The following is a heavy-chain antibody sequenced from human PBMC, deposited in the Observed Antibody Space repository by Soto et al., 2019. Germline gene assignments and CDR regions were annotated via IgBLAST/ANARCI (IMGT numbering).Heavy chain of an antibody. D-gene: IGHD4-17*01. V-gene: IGHV4-30-4*01. J-gene: IGHJ5*02. Sequence: SETLSLTCTVSGGSISSGDYYWSWIRQPPGKGLEWIGYIYYSGSTYYNPSLKSRVTISVDTSKNQFSLKLSSVTAADTAVYYCARTIGDYWFDPWGQGTLVTVSS. CDR1: GGSISSGDYY. CDR2: IYYSGST. CDR3: ARTIGDYWFDP.